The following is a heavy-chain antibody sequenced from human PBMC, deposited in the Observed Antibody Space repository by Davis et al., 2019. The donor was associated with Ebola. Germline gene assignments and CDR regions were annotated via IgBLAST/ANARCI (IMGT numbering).Heavy chain of an antibody. V-gene: IGHV5-51*01. CDR3: ATVERGALLGY. J-gene: IGHJ4*02. D-gene: IGHD1-1*01. CDR1: GYSFTSYW. CDR2: IFPDDSDT. Sequence: GGSLRLSCKGSGYSFTSYWIGWVRQMPGKGLEWMGIIFPDDSDTTYSPSFQGQVTISADKSISTAYLQWTSLKASDTAMYYCATVERGALLGYWGQGTLVTVSS.